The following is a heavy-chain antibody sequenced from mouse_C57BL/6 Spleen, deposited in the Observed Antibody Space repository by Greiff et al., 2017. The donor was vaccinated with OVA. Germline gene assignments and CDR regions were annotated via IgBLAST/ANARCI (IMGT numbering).Heavy chain of an antibody. CDR1: GYTFTSYW. J-gene: IGHJ2*01. D-gene: IGHD1-1*01. CDR2: IYPGNSDT. Sequence: EVQLQESGTVLARPGASVKMSCKTSGYTFTSYWMHWVKQRPGQGLEWIGAIYPGNSDTSYNQKFKGKAKLTAVTSASTAYMELSSLTIEDSAVYYCTKEGYYYGSSPFDYWGQGTTLTVSS. CDR3: TKEGYYYGSSPFDY. V-gene: IGHV1-5*01.